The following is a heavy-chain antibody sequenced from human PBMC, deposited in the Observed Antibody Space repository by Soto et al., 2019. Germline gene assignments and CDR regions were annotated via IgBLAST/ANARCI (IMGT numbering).Heavy chain of an antibody. CDR2: ISGSGGST. J-gene: IGHJ4*02. V-gene: IGHV3-23*01. CDR3: AKAKGYSSSWLDY. CDR1: GFTFSSYA. D-gene: IGHD6-13*01. Sequence: GGSLRLSCAASGFTFSSYAMSWVRQAPGKGLEWVSDISGSGGSTYYADSVKGRFTISRDNSKNTLYLQMNSLRAEDTAVYYCAKAKGYSSSWLDYWGQGTLVTVSS.